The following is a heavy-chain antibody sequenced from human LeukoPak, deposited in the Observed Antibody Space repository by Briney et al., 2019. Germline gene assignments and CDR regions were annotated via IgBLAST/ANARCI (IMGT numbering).Heavy chain of an antibody. CDR3: AKDTFRWGSFGY. J-gene: IGHJ4*02. Sequence: GGSLRLSCAASGFTFSSYGMHWVRQASGKGLEWVAFTRYDGSNKYYADSVKGRFTISRDNSKNTLYLQMNSLRAEDTAVYYCAKDTFRWGSFGYWGQGTLVTVSS. V-gene: IGHV3-30*02. CDR2: TRYDGSNK. CDR1: GFTFSSYG. D-gene: IGHD7-27*01.